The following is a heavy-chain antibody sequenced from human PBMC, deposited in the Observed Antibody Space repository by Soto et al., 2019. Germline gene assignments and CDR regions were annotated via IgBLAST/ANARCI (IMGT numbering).Heavy chain of an antibody. CDR1: GDSVSSNSAA. Sequence: QSQTLSLTCAISGDSVSSNSAALNWIRQSPSRGLEWLGRTYYRSKWYNDYAVSVKSRITINPDTSKNQFSLQLNSVTPEDTAVYYCARGHATYSSSWYAFDIWGQGTMVTVSS. V-gene: IGHV6-1*01. CDR3: ARGHATYSSSWYAFDI. CDR2: TYYRSKWYN. J-gene: IGHJ3*02. D-gene: IGHD6-13*01.